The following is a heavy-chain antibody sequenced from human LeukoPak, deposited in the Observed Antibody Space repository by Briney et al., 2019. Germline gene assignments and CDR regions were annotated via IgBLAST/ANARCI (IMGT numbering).Heavy chain of an antibody. CDR3: ARHEGYGDYEGGFDY. CDR2: IDPSDSYT. CDR1: GYSFTSYW. D-gene: IGHD4-17*01. V-gene: IGHV5-10-1*01. J-gene: IGHJ4*02. Sequence: GESLRISCKGSGYSFTSYWISWVRQMPGKGLEWMGRIDPSDSYTNYSPSFQGHVTISVDKSISTAYLQWSSLKASDTAMYYCARHEGYGDYEGGFDYWGQGTLVTVSS.